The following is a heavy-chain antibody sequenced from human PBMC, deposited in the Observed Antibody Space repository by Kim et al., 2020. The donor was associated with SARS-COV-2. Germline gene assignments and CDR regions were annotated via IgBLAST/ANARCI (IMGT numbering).Heavy chain of an antibody. CDR2: ISGSGGST. D-gene: IGHD2-2*01. J-gene: IGHJ6*02. CDR1: GFTFSSYA. Sequence: GGSLRLSCAASGFTFSSYAMSWVRQAPGKGLEWVSAISGSGGSTYYADSVKGRFTISRDNSKNTLYLQMNSLRAEDTAVYYCAKGQYCSSTSCYLGYYYGMDVWGQGTTVTVSS. CDR3: AKGQYCSSTSCYLGYYYGMDV. V-gene: IGHV3-23*01.